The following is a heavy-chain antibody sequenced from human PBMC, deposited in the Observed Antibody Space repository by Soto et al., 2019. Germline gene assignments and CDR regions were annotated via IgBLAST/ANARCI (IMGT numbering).Heavy chain of an antibody. CDR1: GGTIISYC. J-gene: IGHJ4*02. Sequence: SETLCLTCTVAGGTIISYCWSWIRKTKGKGLEWIGYIYYSGSTNYNPSLKSRVTISVDTSKNQFSLKLSSVTAADTAVYYCARAPRGNYGYPSYFDYWGQGTLVTVSS. D-gene: IGHD3-10*01. CDR3: ARAPRGNYGYPSYFDY. V-gene: IGHV4-59*01. CDR2: IYYSGST.